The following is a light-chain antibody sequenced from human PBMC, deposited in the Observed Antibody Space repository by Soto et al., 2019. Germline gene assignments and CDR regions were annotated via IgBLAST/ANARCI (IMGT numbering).Light chain of an antibody. V-gene: IGLV7-43*01. CDR2: STS. J-gene: IGLJ3*02. Sequence: QTVVTQAPSLTVSPGGTVTLTCASSTGAVTSGYYANWFQQKPGQAPRALISSTSNKHSWTPARFSGSLLGGKAALTLSGVQHEDEAEYYCLLFYRDAWVFGGGTKLTVL. CDR3: LLFYRDAWV. CDR1: TGAVTSGYY.